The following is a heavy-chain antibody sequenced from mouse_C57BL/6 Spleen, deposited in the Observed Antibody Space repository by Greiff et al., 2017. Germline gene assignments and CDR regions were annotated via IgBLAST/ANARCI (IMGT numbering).Heavy chain of an antibody. CDR2: ISSGGDYI. CDR1: GFTFSSYA. D-gene: IGHD2-4*01. CDR3: THIPVYDYDGFAY. Sequence: EVQGVESGEGLVKPGGSLKLSCAVSGFTFSSYAMSWVRQTPEKRLAWVAYISSGGDYIYYADTVKGRFTISRDNARNTLYLQRSSLKSEDTAMYYCTHIPVYDYDGFAYWGQGTLVTVSA. J-gene: IGHJ3*01. V-gene: IGHV5-9-1*02.